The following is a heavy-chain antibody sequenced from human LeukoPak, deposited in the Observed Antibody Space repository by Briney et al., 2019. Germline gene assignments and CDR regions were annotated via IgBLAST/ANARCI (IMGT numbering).Heavy chain of an antibody. D-gene: IGHD3-10*01. V-gene: IGHV3-21*04. Sequence: AGGSLRLSCAASGFTFSSYSMNWVRQAPGKGLEWVSSISSTSTYIYYADSLKGRFTISRDNAKNSLYLQMNSLRAEDTAVYYCARVGGSIWFGEFRFDPWGQGTLVTVSS. J-gene: IGHJ5*02. CDR1: GFTFSSYS. CDR3: ARVGGSIWFGEFRFDP. CDR2: ISSTSTYI.